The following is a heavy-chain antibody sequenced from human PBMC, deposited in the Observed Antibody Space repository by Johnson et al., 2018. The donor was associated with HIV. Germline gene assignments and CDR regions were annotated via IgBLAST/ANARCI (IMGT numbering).Heavy chain of an antibody. CDR3: ARESSAGEYSYGII. CDR1: GFTVSSNF. D-gene: IGHD5-18*01. V-gene: IGHV3-66*02. Sequence: VQLVESGGGLVQPGGSLRLSCAASGFTVSSNFMTWVRQAPGQGLEWVSVIYRGGSTYYADSVKGRFTISRDNSKNTLYLQMNSLKAEDTAVYYCARESSAGEYSYGIIWGQGTMVTVSS. CDR2: IYRGGST. J-gene: IGHJ3*02.